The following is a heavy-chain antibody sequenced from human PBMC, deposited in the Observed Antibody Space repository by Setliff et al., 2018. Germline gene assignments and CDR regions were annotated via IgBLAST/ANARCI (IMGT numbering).Heavy chain of an antibody. V-gene: IGHV4-59*08. Sequence: PSETLSLTCTVSGGSISTYYWSWIRQPPGKGLEWIGYIYYSGRTNYNPSLRSRVTISVDTSKNQFSLKVSSVTAADTAVYYCARHENDYGDYDDAFGIWGQGIMVTVSS. CDR1: GGSISTYY. CDR2: IYYSGRT. CDR3: ARHENDYGDYDDAFGI. D-gene: IGHD4-17*01. J-gene: IGHJ3*02.